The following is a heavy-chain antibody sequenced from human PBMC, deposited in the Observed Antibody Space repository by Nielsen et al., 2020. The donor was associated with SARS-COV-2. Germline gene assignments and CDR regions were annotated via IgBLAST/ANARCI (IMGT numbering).Heavy chain of an antibody. V-gene: IGHV3-74*01. CDR1: GFTFSSYW. J-gene: IGHJ4*02. CDR2: INSDGSST. Sequence: GESLKISCAASGFTFSSYWMHWVRQAPGKGLVWVSRINSDGSSTSYADSVKGRFTISRDNAKNTLYLQMNSLRAEDTAVYYCARCRVAGLLDYWGQGTLVTVSS. CDR3: ARCRVAGLLDY.